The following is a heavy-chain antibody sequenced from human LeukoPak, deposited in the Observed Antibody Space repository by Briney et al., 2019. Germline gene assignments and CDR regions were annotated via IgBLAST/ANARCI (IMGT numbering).Heavy chain of an antibody. CDR3: ARDRDYDFWSGYYILYYYYGMDV. CDR2: INPNSGGT. Sequence: ASVKVSCKASGYTFTGYYMHWVRQAPGQGLEWMGWINPNSGGTNYAQKFQGWVTMTRDTSISTAYMELSRLRSDDTAVYYCARDRDYDFWSGYYILYYYYGMDVWGQGTTVTVSS. J-gene: IGHJ6*02. V-gene: IGHV1-2*04. CDR1: GYTFTGYY. D-gene: IGHD3-3*01.